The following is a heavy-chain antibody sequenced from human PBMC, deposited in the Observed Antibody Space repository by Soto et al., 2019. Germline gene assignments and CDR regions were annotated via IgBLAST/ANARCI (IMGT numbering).Heavy chain of an antibody. Sequence: SETLSLTCTVSGTSISSSDYYWGWIRQPPGKGLEWITSIYYTGMTYYNPSLKSRVTISVDRSKNQLSLKLNSVTAADRAVYYFATGPSSSNGYRQFDYLGQGTLVTVSS. CDR1: GTSISSSDYY. J-gene: IGHJ4*02. CDR2: IYYTGMT. D-gene: IGHD6-25*01. V-gene: IGHV4-39*01. CDR3: ATGPSSSNGYRQFDY.